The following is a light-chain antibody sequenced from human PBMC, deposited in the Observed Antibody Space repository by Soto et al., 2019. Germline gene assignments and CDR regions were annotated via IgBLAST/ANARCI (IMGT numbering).Light chain of an antibody. CDR2: AAS. CDR3: LQDYNYPYT. CDR1: QGIRND. J-gene: IGKJ2*01. Sequence: AIQMTQSPSSLSASVGDRVTITCRASQGIRNDLGWYQQKPGKAPKLLIYAASSLQSGVPTRFRGRGSGTDFTLTISSLQPEDFATYYCLQDYNYPYTFGQGTKLEIK. V-gene: IGKV1-6*01.